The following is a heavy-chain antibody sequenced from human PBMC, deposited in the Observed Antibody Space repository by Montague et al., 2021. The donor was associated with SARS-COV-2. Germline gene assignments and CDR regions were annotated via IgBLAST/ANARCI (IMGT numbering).Heavy chain of an antibody. V-gene: IGHV4-59*01. J-gene: IGHJ3*02. CDR1: GGSISRGY. Sequence: SETLSLTCTVSGGSISRGYWSWIRKPQGKGLEWTGYSYHSGSTNYNPSLKSRVTISVDTSKNQFSLKLSSVTAADTAVYYCARTPGQIAGDAFDIWGQGTMVTVSS. CDR3: ARTPGQIAGDAFDI. CDR2: SYHSGST. D-gene: IGHD2-21*01.